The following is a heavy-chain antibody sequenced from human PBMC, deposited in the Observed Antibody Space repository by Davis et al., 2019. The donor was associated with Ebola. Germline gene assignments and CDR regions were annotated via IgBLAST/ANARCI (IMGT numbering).Heavy chain of an antibody. J-gene: IGHJ5*02. Sequence: SVKVSCKTSGGTFTNYAVNWVRQAPGQGLEWMGRIIPVVDTKDFAQKFQGRVTLTADKATNTAYMELSGLRFDDTAVYYCARGKWFDPWGQGTLVSVTS. CDR3: ARGKWFDP. CDR1: GGTFTNYA. CDR2: IIPVVDTK. V-gene: IGHV1-69*04.